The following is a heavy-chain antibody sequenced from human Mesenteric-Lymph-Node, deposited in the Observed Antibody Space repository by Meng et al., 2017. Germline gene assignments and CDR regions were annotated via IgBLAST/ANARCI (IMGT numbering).Heavy chain of an antibody. V-gene: IGHV1-24*01. Sequence: QVQLGQSGAEVKKPGSSVKVSCKASGGTFTGYAIHWVRQATGQGLEWMGGFDPEDGETIYAQKFQGRVTMTEDTSTDTAYMELSSLRSEDTAVYYCATGNWNYRVENWFDPWGQGTLVTVSS. CDR2: FDPEDGET. CDR3: ATGNWNYRVENWFDP. D-gene: IGHD1-7*01. CDR1: GGTFTGYA. J-gene: IGHJ5*02.